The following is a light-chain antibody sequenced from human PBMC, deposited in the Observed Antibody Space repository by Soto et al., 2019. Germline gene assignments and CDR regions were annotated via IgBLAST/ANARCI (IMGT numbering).Light chain of an antibody. V-gene: IGLV2-14*01. CDR3: SSYTGRSTPVV. CDR1: SSDVGGYNY. J-gene: IGLJ2*01. Sequence: QSALTQPASVSGSPGQSITISCTGTSSDVGGYNYVSWYQQQPGKAPQLIIYDVSNRPSGVSNRFSGSKSGNTASLTISGLQAEDAADYYCSSYTGRSTPVVFGGGTKLTVL. CDR2: DVS.